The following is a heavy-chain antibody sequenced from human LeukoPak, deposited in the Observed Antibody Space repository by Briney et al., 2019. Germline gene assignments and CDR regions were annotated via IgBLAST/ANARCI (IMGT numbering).Heavy chain of an antibody. V-gene: IGHV4-39*07. CDR2: IYYSGST. CDR3: ARGLNDSWTGENY. Sequence: SETLSLTCTVSGGSISSSSYYWGWIRQPPGSGLEWIGSIYYSGSTYYNPSLKSRVTISVDTSKNQFSLKLSSVTAADTAVYYCARGLNDSWTGENYWGQGTLVTVSS. D-gene: IGHD3-3*01. J-gene: IGHJ4*02. CDR1: GGSISSSSYY.